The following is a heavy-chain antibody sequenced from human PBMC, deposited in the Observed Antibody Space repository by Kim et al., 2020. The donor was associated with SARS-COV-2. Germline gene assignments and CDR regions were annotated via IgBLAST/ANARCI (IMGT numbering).Heavy chain of an antibody. CDR1: GGSVSSGNYY. V-gene: IGHV4-61*01. D-gene: IGHD2-21*01. Sequence: SETLSLTCTVSGGSVSSGNYYWNWIRQLPGKEVEWIGHIHYSGTTNYNLSLKCPITISVDKSQSQFFLIVNSVTAADAAVYYCARSIPKALDIWGQGTMVTVSS. CDR2: IHYSGTT. J-gene: IGHJ3*02. CDR3: ARSIPKALDI.